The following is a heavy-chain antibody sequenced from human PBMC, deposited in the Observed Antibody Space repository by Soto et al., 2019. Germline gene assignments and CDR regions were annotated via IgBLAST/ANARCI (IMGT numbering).Heavy chain of an antibody. CDR2: ISAYNGNT. V-gene: IGHV1-18*04. D-gene: IGHD3-10*01. J-gene: IGHJ5*02. Sequence: ASVKVSCEASGYTFTSYCISWVLQAPGQGLEWMGWISAYNGNTNYAQKLQGRVTMTTDTSTSTAYMELRSLRSDDTAVYYCSRRQVVRVVGTSWFDPWGQGTLVTVSS. CDR1: GYTFTSYC. CDR3: SRRQVVRVVGTSWFDP.